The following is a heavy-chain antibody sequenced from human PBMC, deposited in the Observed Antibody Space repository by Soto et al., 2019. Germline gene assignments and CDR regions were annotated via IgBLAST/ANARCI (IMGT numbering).Heavy chain of an antibody. Sequence: GGSLRLSCETSGFTFNTYSMHWVRQPPGKGLEWLAAIWYDGTQKYYADSVKGRFIISRDNSKKTLYLEMNSLRAEDTAVYYCARAGGTTVTGLWHFDSWGQGTLVTVSS. V-gene: IGHV3-33*01. J-gene: IGHJ4*02. CDR1: GFTFNTYS. CDR2: IWYDGTQK. D-gene: IGHD4-17*01. CDR3: ARAGGTTVTGLWHFDS.